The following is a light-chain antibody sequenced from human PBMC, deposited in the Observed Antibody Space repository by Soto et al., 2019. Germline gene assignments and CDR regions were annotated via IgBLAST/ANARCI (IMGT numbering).Light chain of an antibody. Sequence: DIQMTQSPSSLSASVGDRVTITCRASQSITTYLNWYQQKPGRAPKLLIYAASSLQSEVPSRFSGSGSGTDFTLTISSLQPEDFATYYCQQSYSTSVTFGQGTKVEI. V-gene: IGKV1-39*01. CDR3: QQSYSTSVT. J-gene: IGKJ1*01. CDR2: AAS. CDR1: QSITTY.